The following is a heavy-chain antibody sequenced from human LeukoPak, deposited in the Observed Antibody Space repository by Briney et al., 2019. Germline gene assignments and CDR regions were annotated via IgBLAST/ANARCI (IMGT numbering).Heavy chain of an antibody. Sequence: SETLSLTCTVSGYSIGSGYYWGWIRQPPGKGLEWIGSIYHSGSTYYNPSLKSRVTISVDTSKNQFSLKLSSVTAADTAVYYCAREFDSSGYLDYWGQGTLVTVSS. CDR3: AREFDSSGYLDY. V-gene: IGHV4-38-2*02. CDR2: IYHSGST. D-gene: IGHD3-22*01. CDR1: GYSIGSGYY. J-gene: IGHJ4*02.